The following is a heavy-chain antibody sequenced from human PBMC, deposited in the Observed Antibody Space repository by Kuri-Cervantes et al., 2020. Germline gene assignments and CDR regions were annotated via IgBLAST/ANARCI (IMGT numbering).Heavy chain of an antibody. CDR3: ARGGSTVTDSVALDI. CDR2: INHSGST. J-gene: IGHJ3*02. D-gene: IGHD4-17*01. Sequence: GSLRLSCAVYGGSFSGYHWTWIRQPPGKGLEWIGEINHSGSTSYNPSLKSRVTISVDTSKNQFSLKLSSVTAADTAVYYCARGGSTVTDSVALDIWGQGTMVTVSS. V-gene: IGHV4-34*01. CDR1: GGSFSGYH.